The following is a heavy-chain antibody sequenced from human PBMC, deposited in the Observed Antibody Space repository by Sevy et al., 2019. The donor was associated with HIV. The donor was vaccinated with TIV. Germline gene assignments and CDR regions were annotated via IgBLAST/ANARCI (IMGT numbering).Heavy chain of an antibody. D-gene: IGHD3-22*01. V-gene: IGHV1-69*13. CDR2: FIPMFDTA. CDR1: GGTFSNYA. CDR3: AGSYFDSSGYSPLHYYGMDV. Sequence: ASVKVSCKASGGTFSNYAISWVRQAPGQGLEWMGGFIPMFDTANYAQKFQGKVTLTADGSTTTAYMELSSLRSDDTAVYYCAGSYFDSSGYSPLHYYGMDVWGQGTTVTVSS. J-gene: IGHJ6*02.